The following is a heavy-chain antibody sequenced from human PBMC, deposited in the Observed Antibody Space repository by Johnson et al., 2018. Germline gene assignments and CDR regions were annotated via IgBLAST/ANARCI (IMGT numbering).Heavy chain of an antibody. CDR1: GGSINDSY. V-gene: IGHV4-59*01. J-gene: IGHJ6*01. CDR3: ARVVVGIRYYY. D-gene: IGHD4-17*01. Sequence: QVQLQESGPGLVKPSETLSLTNSVSGGSINDSYWSWIRQPPGKGLDCIRYKYYRGRTNCNPSLKSRVTISIQTSKDQLSLKLASVTAAGTAVHFCARVVVGIRYYY. CDR2: KYYRGRT.